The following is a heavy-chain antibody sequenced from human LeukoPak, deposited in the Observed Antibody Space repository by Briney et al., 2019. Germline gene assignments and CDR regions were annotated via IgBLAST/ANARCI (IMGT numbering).Heavy chain of an antibody. V-gene: IGHV1-18*01. CDR1: GYTFTSYG. D-gene: IGHD4-11*01. CDR3: ARDLYRDSLPVSWFDP. CDR2: ISDYNGNT. J-gene: IGHJ5*02. Sequence: EALVKVSCKASGYTFTSYGISWVRQAPGQGLEWMGWISDYNGNTNYAQKLQGRVTMTTDTSTSTAYMELRSLRSDDTAVYYCARDLYRDSLPVSWFDPWGQGTLVTVSS.